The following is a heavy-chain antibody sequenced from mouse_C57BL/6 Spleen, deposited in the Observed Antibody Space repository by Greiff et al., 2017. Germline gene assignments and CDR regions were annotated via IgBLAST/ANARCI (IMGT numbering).Heavy chain of an antibody. D-gene: IGHD2-2*01. CDR1: GYTFTSYW. V-gene: IGHV1-50*01. J-gene: IGHJ4*01. Sequence: QVQLQQPGAELVKPGASVKLSCKASGYTFTSYWMQWVKQRPGQGLEWIGEIDPSDSSTNYNQKFKGKATLTVDTSSSTAYMQLSSLTSEDSAVYYCARRRLRLYAMDYWGQGTSVTVSS. CDR3: ARRRLRLYAMDY. CDR2: IDPSDSST.